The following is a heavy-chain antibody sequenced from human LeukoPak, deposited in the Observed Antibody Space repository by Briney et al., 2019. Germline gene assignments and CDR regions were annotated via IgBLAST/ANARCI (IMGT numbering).Heavy chain of an antibody. V-gene: IGHV1-24*01. Sequence: ASVTVSCTVSGYTLTELSIHWVRQAPGKGLEWMGGFDPEDGETIYAQKFQGRVTMTDDTSTDTAYMELSSLRSEDTAVYYCAPIYCSGDSCYWGPFDPWGQGTLVTVSS. J-gene: IGHJ5*02. CDR3: APIYCSGDSCYWGPFDP. D-gene: IGHD2-15*01. CDR2: FDPEDGET. CDR1: GYTLTELS.